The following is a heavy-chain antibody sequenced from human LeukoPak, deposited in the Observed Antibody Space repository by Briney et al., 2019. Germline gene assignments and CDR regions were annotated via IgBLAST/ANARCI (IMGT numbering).Heavy chain of an antibody. CDR2: INHNSGGT. CDR3: ASSIVYCSSTSCYFN. V-gene: IGHV1-2*02. Sequence: ASVKVSCKASGYTFTGYFMHWVRQATGEGLEWMGWINHNSGGTNYAQKLQGRVTMTRDTSISTAYMELSRLRSDDTAVYYCASSIVYCSSTSCYFNWGQGTLVTVSS. D-gene: IGHD2-2*01. CDR1: GYTFTGYF. J-gene: IGHJ4*02.